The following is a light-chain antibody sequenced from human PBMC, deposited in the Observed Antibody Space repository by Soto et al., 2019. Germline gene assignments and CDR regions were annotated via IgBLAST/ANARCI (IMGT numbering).Light chain of an antibody. Sequence: EIVMTQSRPTLSVSPGERATLSCRASQSVSSNLAWYQQKPGQAPRLLIYGASTRATGIPARFSGSGSGTEFTLTISSLQSEDFAVYYCQQYNNWPPAFGQGTKVEIK. V-gene: IGKV3-15*01. CDR1: QSVSSN. CDR3: QQYNNWPPA. J-gene: IGKJ1*01. CDR2: GAS.